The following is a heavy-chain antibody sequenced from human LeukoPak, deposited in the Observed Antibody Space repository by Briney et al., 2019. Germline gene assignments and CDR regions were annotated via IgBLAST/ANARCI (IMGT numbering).Heavy chain of an antibody. D-gene: IGHD3-3*02. J-gene: IGHJ6*02. CDR3: ARGQGGAPHFRAGMDV. Sequence: GASVKVSCKASGYTFTSYAMHWVGQAPGQRLEWMGWINAGNGNTKYSQKFQGRVTITADESTSTAYMELSSLRSEDTAVYYCARGQGGAPHFRAGMDVWGQGTTVTVSS. CDR2: INAGNGNT. CDR1: GYTFTSYA. V-gene: IGHV1-3*01.